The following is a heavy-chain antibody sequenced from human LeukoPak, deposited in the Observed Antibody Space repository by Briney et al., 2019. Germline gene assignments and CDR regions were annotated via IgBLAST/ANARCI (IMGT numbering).Heavy chain of an antibody. D-gene: IGHD6-19*01. Sequence: ASVKVSCKASGYTFTSYYMHWVRQAPGQGLEWMGIINPSGGSTSYAQKFQGRVTMTRDMSTSTVYMELSSLRSEDTAVYYCTTVIGSGWFWAGRSDYWGQGTLVTVSS. V-gene: IGHV1-46*01. CDR1: GYTFTSYY. CDR3: TTVIGSGWFWAGRSDY. J-gene: IGHJ4*02. CDR2: INPSGGST.